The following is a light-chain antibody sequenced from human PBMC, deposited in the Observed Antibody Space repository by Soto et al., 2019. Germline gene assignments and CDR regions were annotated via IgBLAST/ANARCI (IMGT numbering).Light chain of an antibody. CDR2: EVS. Sequence: QSALTQPASVSGSPGQSITISCTGTSSDVGGYNYVSWYQQHPGKAPKLMIYEVSNRPSGVSNRFSGSKSGNTASLTISGLQAEDEADYYCASYGNSATYVFGSGTKVTVL. V-gene: IGLV2-14*01. J-gene: IGLJ1*01. CDR3: ASYGNSATYV. CDR1: SSDVGGYNY.